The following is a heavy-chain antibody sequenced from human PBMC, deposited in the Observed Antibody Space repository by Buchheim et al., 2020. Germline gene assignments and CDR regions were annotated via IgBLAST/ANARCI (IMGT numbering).Heavy chain of an antibody. CDR3: ATDTGVAAADF. D-gene: IGHD2-2*01. CDR2: ISHTDFRI. CDR1: GFTFSSYE. Sequence: EEQLVESGGGLVQPGGSLRLSCAASGFTFSSYEWNWVRQTPGKGLEWVAFISHTDFRIFYGDSVRGRFTISRDNAKNSLFLQMGILRADDTAVYYCATDTGVAAADFWGQGTL. V-gene: IGHV3-48*03. J-gene: IGHJ4*02.